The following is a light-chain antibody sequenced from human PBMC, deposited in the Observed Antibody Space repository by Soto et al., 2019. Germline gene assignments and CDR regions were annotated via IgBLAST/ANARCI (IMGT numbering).Light chain of an antibody. V-gene: IGKV3-11*01. J-gene: IGKJ5*01. CDR3: QQRTNWPPIT. CDR2: DAS. Sequence: EIVLTQSPATLSLSPGERATLSCRASQTVSSSLAWYQQKPGQAPRLLIYDASNRATGIPARFSGSGSETDFTLTISSLEPEDFGVYYCQQRTNWPPITFAQGTRLEIK. CDR1: QTVSSS.